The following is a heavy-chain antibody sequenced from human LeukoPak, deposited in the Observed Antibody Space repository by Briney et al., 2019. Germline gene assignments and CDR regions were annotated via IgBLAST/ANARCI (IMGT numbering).Heavy chain of an antibody. J-gene: IGHJ4*02. V-gene: IGHV3-48*03. CDR3: ARLGTVTPPDY. Sequence: GGSLRLSCAVSGFTFSSYEMNWVRQAPGKGLEWVSYIGSSATTRYYADSVKGRFTISRDNAQNSLYLQVNSLRAEDTAVYYCARLGTVTPPDYWGQGTLVTVSS. D-gene: IGHD4-17*01. CDR2: IGSSATTR. CDR1: GFTFSSYE.